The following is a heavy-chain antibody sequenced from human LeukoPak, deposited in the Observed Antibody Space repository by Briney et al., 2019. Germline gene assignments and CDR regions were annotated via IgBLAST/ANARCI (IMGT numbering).Heavy chain of an antibody. CDR3: ASGITMIVVVTPDNAFDI. CDR1: GFTFSSYA. CDR2: ISGSGGST. J-gene: IGHJ3*02. Sequence: GGSLRLSCAASGFTFSSYAMSGVRQAPGKGLEWVSAISGSGGSTYYADSLKGRFTISRDNSKNTLYLQMNSLRAEDTAVYYCASGITMIVVVTPDNAFDIWGQGTMVTVSS. D-gene: IGHD3-22*01. V-gene: IGHV3-23*01.